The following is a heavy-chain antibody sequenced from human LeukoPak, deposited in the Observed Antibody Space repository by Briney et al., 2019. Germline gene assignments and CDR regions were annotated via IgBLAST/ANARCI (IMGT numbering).Heavy chain of an antibody. D-gene: IGHD3-10*01. CDR1: GFTVSSNY. CDR2: IYSGGST. J-gene: IGHJ4*02. CDR3: ASGITMVRGVISDY. V-gene: IGHV3-66*01. Sequence: GRSLRLSCAASGFTVSSNYMNWVRQAPGKGLEWVSVIYSGGSTYYADSVKGRFTISRDNSKNTLYLQMNSLRAEDTAVYYCASGITMVRGVISDYWGQGTLVTVSS.